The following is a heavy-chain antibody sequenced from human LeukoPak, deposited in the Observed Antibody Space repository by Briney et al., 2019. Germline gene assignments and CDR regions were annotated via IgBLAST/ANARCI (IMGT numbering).Heavy chain of an antibody. V-gene: IGHV3-23*01. CDR3: AKMGARSFDY. Sequence: PGGSLRLSCAASGFTFSSYTMSWVRQAPGKGLEWVSTITTSDGNTYYADSVKGRFTISRDNSKNTLYLQMNSLRAEDTAVYYCAKMGARSFDYWGQGTLVTVSS. CDR1: GFTFSSYT. D-gene: IGHD1-26*01. CDR2: ITTSDGNT. J-gene: IGHJ4*02.